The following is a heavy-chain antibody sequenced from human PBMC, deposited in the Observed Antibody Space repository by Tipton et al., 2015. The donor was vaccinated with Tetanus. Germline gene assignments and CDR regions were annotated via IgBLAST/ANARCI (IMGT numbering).Heavy chain of an antibody. CDR3: ASVRVTVFGVIIGAMDV. J-gene: IGHJ6*02. D-gene: IGHD3-3*01. Sequence: LVKPTQTLTLTCTLSGLSMSGDRVGVSWIRQSPGKALEWLALIYWTDEQHCSPSLKNRLTITRDTSKNQVVLTLINSDPVDTATYYCASVRVTVFGVIIGAMDVWGQGTTVTVSS. CDR1: GLSMSGDRVG. V-gene: IGHV2-5*01. CDR2: IYWTDEQ.